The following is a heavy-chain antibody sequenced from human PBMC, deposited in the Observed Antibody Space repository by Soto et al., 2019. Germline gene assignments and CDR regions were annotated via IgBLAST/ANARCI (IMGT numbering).Heavy chain of an antibody. CDR1: GYSFTNYW. Sequence: GESLKISCKGSGYSFTNYWIGWVRQKPGKGLEWMGIIYPGDSDTKYSPSLQGQVTISADTSISTAYLQWTSLKASDTAMYYCARSRRGAYSSGWYSLSGYYNYGIDVWGQGTKVTVSS. J-gene: IGHJ6*02. D-gene: IGHD6-19*01. CDR3: ARSRRGAYSSGWYSLSGYYNYGIDV. V-gene: IGHV5-51*01. CDR2: IYPGDSDT.